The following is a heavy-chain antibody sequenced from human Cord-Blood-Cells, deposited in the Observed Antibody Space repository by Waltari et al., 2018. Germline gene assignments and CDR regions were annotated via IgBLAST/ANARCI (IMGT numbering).Heavy chain of an antibody. CDR2: IYSSGST. CDR1: GGSISRYY. Sequence: QVQLQESGPGLVKPSETLSLTCTVPGGSISRYYWSWTRQPPGKGLEWIGYIYSSGSTNYNPSLKSRVTISVDTSKNQFSLKLSSVTAADTAVYYCARMYSSSWNWFDPWGQGTLVTVSS. CDR3: ARMYSSSWNWFDP. V-gene: IGHV4-59*01. J-gene: IGHJ5*02. D-gene: IGHD6-13*01.